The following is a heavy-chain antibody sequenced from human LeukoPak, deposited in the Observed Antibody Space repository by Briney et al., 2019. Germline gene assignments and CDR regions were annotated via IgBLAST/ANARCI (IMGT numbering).Heavy chain of an antibody. J-gene: IGHJ4*02. CDR3: ARGTLYYYGSGSYSYFDY. D-gene: IGHD3-10*01. Sequence: SETLSLTCTVSGGSISSYYWSWIRQPAGKGLEWIGRIYTSGSTNYNPSLKSRVTMSVDTSKNQFSLKLSSVTAADTAVYYCARGTLYYYGSGSYSYFDYWGQGTPVTVSS. CDR2: IYTSGST. CDR1: GGSISSYY. V-gene: IGHV4-4*07.